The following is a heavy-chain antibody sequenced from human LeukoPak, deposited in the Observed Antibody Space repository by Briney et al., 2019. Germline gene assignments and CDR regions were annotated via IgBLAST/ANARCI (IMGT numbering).Heavy chain of an antibody. CDR2: TFYWSTWKT. CDR1: GYTVTSRSA. J-gene: IGHJ6*04. Sequence: SQTLSLTCAISGYTVTSRSAWNWLRQSPSRGLEWLGRTFYWSTWKTDFAVSMSSRMTIIPDTYNNQFSLQLNSVTPEDTGVYFCARGRPSYYAMDVWGEGPAVTVSS. V-gene: IGHV6-1*01. CDR3: ARGRPSYYAMDV.